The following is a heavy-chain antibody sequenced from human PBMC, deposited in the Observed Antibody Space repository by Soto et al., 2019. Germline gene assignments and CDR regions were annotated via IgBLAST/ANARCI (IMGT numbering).Heavy chain of an antibody. Sequence: ASVKVSCKASGGTFSSYAISWLRQAPGQGLEWMGGIIPIFGTANYAQKFQGRVTITADESTSTAYMELSSLRSEDTAVYYCANALYSGYPDAPDYWGQGTLVTVSS. D-gene: IGHD5-12*01. CDR1: GGTFSSYA. CDR2: IIPIFGTA. J-gene: IGHJ4*02. V-gene: IGHV1-69*13. CDR3: ANALYSGYPDAPDY.